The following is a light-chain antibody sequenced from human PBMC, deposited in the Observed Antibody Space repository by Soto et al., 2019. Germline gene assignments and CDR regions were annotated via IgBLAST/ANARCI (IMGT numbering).Light chain of an antibody. V-gene: IGLV1-51*01. CDR2: DNH. CDR1: SSDIGSNY. CDR3: GTWDNSQSVLYV. Sequence: QSVLTQPPSVSAAPGQKVTISCSGRSSDIGSNYVSWYQHLPGTAPKLLIYDNHKRPSGIPDRISGSKSGTSATLAITGLQTADEADYYCGTWDNSQSVLYVFGPGTKLIVL. J-gene: IGLJ1*01.